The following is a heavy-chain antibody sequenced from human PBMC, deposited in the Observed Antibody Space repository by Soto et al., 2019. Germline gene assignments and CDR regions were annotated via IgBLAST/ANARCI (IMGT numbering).Heavy chain of an antibody. CDR1: GFTFSSYS. Sequence: GGSLRLSCAASGFTFSSYSMNWVRQAPGKGLEWVSSISSSSSYIYYADSVKGRFTISRDNAKNSLYLQMNSLRAEDTAVYYCATRIAARATFYYYYGMDVWGQGTTVTVSS. D-gene: IGHD6-6*01. J-gene: IGHJ6*02. V-gene: IGHV3-21*01. CDR2: ISSSSSYI. CDR3: ATRIAARATFYYYYGMDV.